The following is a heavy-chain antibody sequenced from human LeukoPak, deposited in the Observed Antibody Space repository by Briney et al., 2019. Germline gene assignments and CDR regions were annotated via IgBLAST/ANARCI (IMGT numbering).Heavy chain of an antibody. CDR1: GYTFTSYG. J-gene: IGHJ3*02. CDR2: ISAYNGNT. V-gene: IGHV1-18*01. D-gene: IGHD5-24*01. CDR3: ARWDGYNGDAFDI. Sequence: ASVKVSCKASGYTFTSYGISWVRQAPGQGLEWMGWISAYNGNTNYAQKLQGRVTMTTDTSTSTAYTELRSLRSDDTAVYYCARWDGYNGDAFDIWGQGTMVTVSS.